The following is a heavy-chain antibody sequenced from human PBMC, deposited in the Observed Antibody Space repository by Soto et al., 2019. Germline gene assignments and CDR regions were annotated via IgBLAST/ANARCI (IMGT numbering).Heavy chain of an antibody. J-gene: IGHJ4*02. CDR3: TSRRDWTAVDPLDY. Sequence: GGSLRLSCAASGFTFSDSAMHWVRQASGKGLEWVGRIRNKGNNYATAYTASVKGRFTISRDDSKNTVYLRMNSLKIDDTAVYYCTSRRDWTAVDPLDYWGLGT. CDR2: IRNKGNNYAT. V-gene: IGHV3-73*01. CDR1: GFTFSDSA. D-gene: IGHD5-18*01.